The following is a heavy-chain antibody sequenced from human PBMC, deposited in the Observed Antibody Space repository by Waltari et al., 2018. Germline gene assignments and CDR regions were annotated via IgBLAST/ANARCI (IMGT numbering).Heavy chain of an antibody. CDR3: ARGGEYVWKV. Sequence: QVQLQGSGPRLVKPSETLFLTCAMSGDSAHSDSWWTWVRQRPGETLEWIAETFHTGSSHYNPSLQSRVTILLDKSKNQFSLEMKYVTAADTAVYYCARGGEYVWKVWGQGALVIVSS. V-gene: IGHV4-4*02. J-gene: IGHJ4*02. CDR1: GDSAHSDSW. CDR2: TFHTGSS. D-gene: IGHD3-16*01.